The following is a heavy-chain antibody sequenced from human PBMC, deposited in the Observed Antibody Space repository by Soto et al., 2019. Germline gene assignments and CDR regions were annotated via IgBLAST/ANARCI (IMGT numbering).Heavy chain of an antibody. V-gene: IGHV2-26*01. Sequence: QVTLKESGLVLVKPTETLTLTCTVSGFSLSNARMGVSWIRQPPGKALEWLAHIFSNDEKSYSTSLKNRLTISKDTSKSQVVLTMTNMDPVDTATYFCARIRQEIEIDYWGQGSLVTVSS. J-gene: IGHJ4*02. CDR1: GFSLSNARMG. CDR3: ARIRQEIEIDY. CDR2: IFSNDEK.